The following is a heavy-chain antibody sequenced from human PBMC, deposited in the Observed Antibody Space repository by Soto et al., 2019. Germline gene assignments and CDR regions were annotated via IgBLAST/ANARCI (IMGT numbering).Heavy chain of an antibody. CDR1: AFTFSDYY. CDR2: ISSTGTII. V-gene: IGHV3-11*01. Sequence: PGGSLRLSCAASAFTFSDYYMNWIRQAPGKGLEWVSHISSTGTIIYYADSVKGRFTISRDNAQNSLYLQMNSLRAEDTAFYYCARDPFWSGFHGMDVWGQGTTVTVSS. CDR3: ARDPFWSGFHGMDV. J-gene: IGHJ6*02. D-gene: IGHD3-3*01.